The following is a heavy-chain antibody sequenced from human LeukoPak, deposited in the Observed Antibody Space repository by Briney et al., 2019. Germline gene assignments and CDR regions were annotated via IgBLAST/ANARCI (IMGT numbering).Heavy chain of an antibody. V-gene: IGHV4-30-4*01. CDR1: GGSISSGDYY. Sequence: PSETLSLTCTVSGGSISSGDYYWSWIRQPPGKGLEWIGYIYYSGSTYYNPSLKSRVTISVDTSKNQFSLKLSSVTAADTAVYYCARADYYYDSDAFDIWGQGTMVTVSS. J-gene: IGHJ3*02. D-gene: IGHD3-22*01. CDR2: IYYSGST. CDR3: ARADYYYDSDAFDI.